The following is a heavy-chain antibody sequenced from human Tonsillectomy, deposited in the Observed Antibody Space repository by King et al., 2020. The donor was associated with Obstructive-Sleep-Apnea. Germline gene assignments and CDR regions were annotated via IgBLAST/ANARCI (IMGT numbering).Heavy chain of an antibody. V-gene: IGHV4-59*12. Sequence: VQLQESGPGLVKPSETLSLTCTVSGGSISSYSWSWIRQPPGKGLEWIGNIYYSGSTNYNPSLKSRVTISVDTSKNQFSLKLSSVTAAEPAVYYCARGPQVTTVTTSYFDYWGQGTLVTVSS. CDR1: GGSISSYS. CDR2: IYYSGST. D-gene: IGHD4-17*01. CDR3: ARGPQVTTVTTSYFDY. J-gene: IGHJ4*02.